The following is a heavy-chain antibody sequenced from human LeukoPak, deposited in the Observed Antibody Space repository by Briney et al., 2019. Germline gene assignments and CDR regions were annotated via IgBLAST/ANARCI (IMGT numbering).Heavy chain of an antibody. V-gene: IGHV3-21*01. D-gene: IGHD3-9*01. Sequence: PGGSLRLSCAASGFTFSSYSMNWVRQAPGKGLEWVSSISSSSSYIYYADSVKGRFTISRDNAENSLYLQMNSLRAEDTAVYYCASRDILTGLDAFDIWGQGTMVTVSS. CDR3: ASRDILTGLDAFDI. J-gene: IGHJ3*02. CDR1: GFTFSSYS. CDR2: ISSSSSYI.